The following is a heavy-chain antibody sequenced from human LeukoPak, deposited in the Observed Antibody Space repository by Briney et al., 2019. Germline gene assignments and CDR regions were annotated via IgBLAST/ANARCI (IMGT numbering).Heavy chain of an antibody. CDR1: GFTFGDYA. CDR2: IRSKAYGGTT. Sequence: GGSLRLSCTASGFTFGDYAMSWVRQAPGKGLEWVGFIRSKAYGGTTEYAAFVKGRFAISRDGSKSIAYLQMNSLKTEDTAVYYCTRDWFGGDIVLMVYAYDYWGQGTLVTVSS. V-gene: IGHV3-49*04. D-gene: IGHD2-8*01. J-gene: IGHJ4*02. CDR3: TRDWFGGDIVLMVYAYDY.